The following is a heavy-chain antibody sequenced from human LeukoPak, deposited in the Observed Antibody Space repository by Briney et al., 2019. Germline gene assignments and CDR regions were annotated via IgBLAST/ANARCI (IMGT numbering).Heavy chain of an antibody. D-gene: IGHD3-16*01. CDR3: ATSSVWGGAFNI. J-gene: IGHJ3*02. V-gene: IGHV3-74*01. CDR1: GFTFSSYW. Sequence: GGSLRLSCAASGFTFSSYWMHWVRQAPGKGLMWVSRCDSDGSGTTYVDSVKGRFTVSRDNAKSTLYLQMSSLRAEDTAVYYCATSSVWGGAFNIWGQGTMVTVSS. CDR2: CDSDGSGT.